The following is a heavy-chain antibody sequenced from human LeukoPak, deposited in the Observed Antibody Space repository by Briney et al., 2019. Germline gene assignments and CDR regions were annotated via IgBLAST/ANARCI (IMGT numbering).Heavy chain of an antibody. J-gene: IGHJ4*02. Sequence: PGGSLRLSCAASGFTFSTYSMNWVRQAPGKGLEWVSFISTSSNHIYYADSVKGRFTISRDNAKNSLYLQMNSLRAEDTAVYYCARDNWIEAHYFGYWGQGTLVTVSS. D-gene: IGHD1-20*01. CDR1: GFTFSTYS. CDR3: ARDNWIEAHYFGY. CDR2: ISTSSNHI. V-gene: IGHV3-21*01.